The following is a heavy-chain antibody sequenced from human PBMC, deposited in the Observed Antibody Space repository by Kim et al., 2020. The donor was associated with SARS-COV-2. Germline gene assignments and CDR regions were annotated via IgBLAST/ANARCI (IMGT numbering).Heavy chain of an antibody. J-gene: IGHJ4*02. CDR2: VYHSGST. V-gene: IGHV4-39*01. Sequence: SETLSLSCTVSGGSISYSSNYWGWIRQRPGKGLEWIGSVYHSGSTYDSPSLKSRVTVSVDTSKNQFSLKVTSVTAADTAVYFCARLPHDSSGYVDCWGQGILVTVSS. D-gene: IGHD3-22*01. CDR3: ARLPHDSSGYVDC. CDR1: GGSISYSSNY.